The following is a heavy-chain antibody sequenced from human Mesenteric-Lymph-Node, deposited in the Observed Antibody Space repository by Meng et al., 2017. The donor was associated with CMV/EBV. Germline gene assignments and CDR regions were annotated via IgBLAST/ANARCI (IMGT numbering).Heavy chain of an antibody. Sequence: GSLRLSCTVSGGSVSSGSYYWSWIRQPPGKGLEWIGYIYYSGSTNYNPSLKSRVTISVDTSKNQFSLKLSSVTAADTAVYYCARLLGTVDYWGQGTLVTVSS. CDR3: ARLLGTVDY. D-gene: IGHD7-27*01. V-gene: IGHV4-61*01. CDR2: IYYSGST. J-gene: IGHJ4*02. CDR1: GGSVSSGSYY.